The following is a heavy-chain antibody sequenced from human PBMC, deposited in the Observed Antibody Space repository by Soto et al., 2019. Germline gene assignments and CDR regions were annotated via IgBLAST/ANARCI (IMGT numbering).Heavy chain of an antibody. D-gene: IGHD5-12*01. CDR2: INPNSGGT. J-gene: IGHJ6*02. Sequence: ASVKVSCKASGYTFTGYYMHWVRQAPGQGLEWMGWINPNSGGTNYAQKFQGWVTMTRDTSISTAYMELSRLRSDDTAVYYCARVRIVATINVSYYYGMDVGVQGTTVTVSS. CDR3: ARVRIVATINVSYYYGMDV. V-gene: IGHV1-2*04. CDR1: GYTFTGYY.